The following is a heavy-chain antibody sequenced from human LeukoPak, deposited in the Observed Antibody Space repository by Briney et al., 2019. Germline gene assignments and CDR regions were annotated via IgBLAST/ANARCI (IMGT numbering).Heavy chain of an antibody. J-gene: IGHJ3*01. CDR2: INYRGST. D-gene: IGHD3-22*01. V-gene: IGHV4-34*01. CDR1: GGYLSGNH. CDR3: ARELRYDNSDSGAF. Sequence: SETPSLTCAVYGGYLSGNHWSWIRQPPGRGLEWIGQINYRGSTHYNPSLKSRVTISTDTSTNQFSLKLTSVTAADTALYYCARELRYDNSDSGAFWGQGTVVTVSS.